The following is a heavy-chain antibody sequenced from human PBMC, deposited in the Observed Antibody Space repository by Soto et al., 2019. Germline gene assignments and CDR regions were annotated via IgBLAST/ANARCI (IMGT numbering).Heavy chain of an antibody. CDR3: ARDPGGTAAEGDGFDY. CDR2: IYSTGST. J-gene: IGHJ4*02. D-gene: IGHD6-13*01. V-gene: IGHV3-53*01. Sequence: EVQLVESGGGLIQPGGSLRLSCAASGFTVSSHYMSWVRQAPGKGLEWVSVIYSTGSTYYADSVKGRFTISRDNSKNTMYLQMNSLRAEDTAVYYCARDPGGTAAEGDGFDYWGQGTLVTVSS. CDR1: GFTVSSHY.